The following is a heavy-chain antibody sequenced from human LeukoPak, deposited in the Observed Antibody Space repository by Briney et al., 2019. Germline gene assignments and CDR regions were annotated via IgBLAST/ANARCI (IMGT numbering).Heavy chain of an antibody. CDR3: AREDWGSGSDGGH. Sequence: PGGSLRLSCEVSGFTFSSYAMNWVRQAPGKGLEWVSSISSSSNYIYYADSVKGRFTISRDNAKNSLYLQMNSLRAEDTAVYHCAREDWGSGSDGGHWGQGTLVTVSS. CDR1: GFTFSSYA. D-gene: IGHD3-10*01. CDR2: ISSSSNYI. J-gene: IGHJ4*02. V-gene: IGHV3-21*01.